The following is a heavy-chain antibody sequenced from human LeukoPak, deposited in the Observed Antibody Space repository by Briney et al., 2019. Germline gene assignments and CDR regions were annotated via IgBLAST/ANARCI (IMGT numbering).Heavy chain of an antibody. CDR1: GFIFRGYG. CDR2: TRHDESKK. J-gene: IGHJ4*02. Sequence: PGGSLRLSCAASGFIFRGYGMHWVRQAPGKGLDWVAFTRHDESKKHYAESVKGRFTISRDNSRNTLYLQINSLRAEDTAVYYCAKDFGDTPGVRGVIRYWGQGTLVTVSS. CDR3: AKDFGDTPGVRGVIRY. V-gene: IGHV3-30*02. D-gene: IGHD3-10*01.